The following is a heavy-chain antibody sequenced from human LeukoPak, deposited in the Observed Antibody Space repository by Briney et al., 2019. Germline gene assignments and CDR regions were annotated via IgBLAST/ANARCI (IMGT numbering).Heavy chain of an antibody. J-gene: IGHJ6*02. CDR1: RFIFSDYA. CDR3: ARGGGLDV. CDR2: INPSGSVK. V-gene: IGHV3-7*03. Sequence: GGSLRLSCAASRFIFSDYAMSWVRQAPGKGLEWVASINPSGSVKYYVNSVKGRFTISRDNAKNSLYLQMSNLRAEDTAVYFCARGGGLDVWGQGATVTVSS. D-gene: IGHD3-16*01.